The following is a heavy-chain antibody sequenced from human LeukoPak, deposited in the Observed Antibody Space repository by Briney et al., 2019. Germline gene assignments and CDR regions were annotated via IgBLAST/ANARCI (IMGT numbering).Heavy chain of an antibody. CDR3: AKDVTVTNDAFDI. V-gene: IGHV3-64D*09. Sequence: GGSLRLSCSGSGXTFRNYAMHWVRQAPGKGLECVSAISSNGGSTYYADSVKGRFTISRDNSKNTLYLQMSSLRAEDTAVYYCAKDVTVTNDAFDIWGQGTMVTVSS. J-gene: IGHJ3*02. CDR1: GXTFRNYA. CDR2: ISSNGGST. D-gene: IGHD4-17*01.